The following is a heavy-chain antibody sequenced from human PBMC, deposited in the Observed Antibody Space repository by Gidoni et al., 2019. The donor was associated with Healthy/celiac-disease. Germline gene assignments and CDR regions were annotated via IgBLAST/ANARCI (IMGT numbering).Heavy chain of an antibody. CDR2: INPNSVGT. CDR1: GSTFPGSY. CDR3: ARESQLLWFGELLLPKYYDYYGMDV. Sequence: QVQLVQSGAEVKKPGASVKVSCKASGSTFPGSYMPWVRPAPGKGLEWMGWINPNSVGTNYAQKLQGRGTMTRDTSISTAYMELSRLRSDDTAVYYCARESQLLWFGELLLPKYYDYYGMDVWGQGTTVTVSS. D-gene: IGHD3-10*01. V-gene: IGHV1-2*02. J-gene: IGHJ6*02.